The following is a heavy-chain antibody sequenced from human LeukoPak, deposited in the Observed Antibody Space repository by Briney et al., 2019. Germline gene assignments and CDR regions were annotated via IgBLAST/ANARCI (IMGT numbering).Heavy chain of an antibody. Sequence: SATLPTSCTVSGGSISSYYWWCRPPPPGEGLEWIGYIYYSGSTNYNPSLKSRVTISVDTSKNQLSLKLSSVTAADAAVYYCARAPLHYDYYMDVWGKGTTVTVSS. CDR3: ARAPLHYDYYMDV. V-gene: IGHV4-59*01. CDR1: GGSISSYY. J-gene: IGHJ6*03. CDR2: IYYSGST.